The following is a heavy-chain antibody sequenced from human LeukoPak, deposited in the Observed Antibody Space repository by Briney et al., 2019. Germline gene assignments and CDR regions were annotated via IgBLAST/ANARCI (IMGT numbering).Heavy chain of an antibody. D-gene: IGHD3-3*01. V-gene: IGHV1-69*13. CDR3: ASPVLRNTYDFWSGDWFDP. CDR2: IIPIFGTA. J-gene: IGHJ5*02. CDR1: GGTFSSYA. Sequence: SVKVSCKASGGTFSSYAISWVRQAPGQGLEWMGGIIPIFGTANYAQKFQGRVTITADESTSTAYMELSSLRSEDTAVYYCASPVLRNTYDFWSGDWFDPWGQGTLVTVSS.